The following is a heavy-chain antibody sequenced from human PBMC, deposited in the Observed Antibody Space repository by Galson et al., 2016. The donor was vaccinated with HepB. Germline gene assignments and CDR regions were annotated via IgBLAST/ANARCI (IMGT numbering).Heavy chain of an antibody. V-gene: IGHV4-61*02. Sequence: LSLTCTVSGGSISSGTYYWSWIRQRGKGLAWIGRIYTSGNTNYNPSLKRRVTISVDTSKNQFSLKLSSVTAADTAVYFCARGGAYYYNWGQGTLVTVSS. D-gene: IGHD2-21*02. J-gene: IGHJ4*02. CDR1: GGSISSGTYY. CDR3: ARGGAYYYN. CDR2: IYTSGNT.